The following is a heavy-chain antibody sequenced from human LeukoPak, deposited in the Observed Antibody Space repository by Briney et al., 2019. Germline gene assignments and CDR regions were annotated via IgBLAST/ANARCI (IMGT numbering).Heavy chain of an antibody. J-gene: IGHJ4*02. CDR1: GGSISSYY. Sequence: PSETLSLTCTVSGGSISSYYWSWIRQPAGKGLEWIGRIYISWSTNYNPSLKSRVTISVDKSKNQFSLKLNSVTAADTAVYYCARDGSPYSSGWIDYWGQGTLVTVSS. CDR3: ARDGSPYSSGWIDY. D-gene: IGHD6-19*01. V-gene: IGHV4-4*07. CDR2: IYISWST.